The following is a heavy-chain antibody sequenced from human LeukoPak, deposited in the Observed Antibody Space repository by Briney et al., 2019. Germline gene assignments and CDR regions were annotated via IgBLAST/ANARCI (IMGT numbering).Heavy chain of an antibody. D-gene: IGHD3-3*01. J-gene: IGHJ3*02. V-gene: IGHV4-34*01. CDR3: AGQHGRDTIFGVVTSDAFDI. CDR2: INHSGST. Sequence: PSETLSLTCAVYGGSFSGYYWSWIRQSPGKGLEWIGEINHSGSTNYNPSLKSRVTISVDTSKNQFSLKLSSVTAADTAVYYCAGQHGRDTIFGVVTSDAFDIWGQGTMVTVSS. CDR1: GGSFSGYY.